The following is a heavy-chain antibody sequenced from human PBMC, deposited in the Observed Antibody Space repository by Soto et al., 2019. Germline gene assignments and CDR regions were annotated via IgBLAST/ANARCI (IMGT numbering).Heavy chain of an antibody. Sequence: QVQLVESGGGVVQPGRSLRLSCAASGFTFSSYAMHWVRQAPGKGLEWVAVISYDGSNKYYADSVKGRFTISRDNSQNPMYLQMNSLRAEDTAVYYCARDGEGPKYGYFDLWGRGTLVTVSS. CDR3: ARDGEGPKYGYFDL. CDR1: GFTFSSYA. J-gene: IGHJ2*01. V-gene: IGHV3-30-3*01. D-gene: IGHD3-3*01. CDR2: ISYDGSNK.